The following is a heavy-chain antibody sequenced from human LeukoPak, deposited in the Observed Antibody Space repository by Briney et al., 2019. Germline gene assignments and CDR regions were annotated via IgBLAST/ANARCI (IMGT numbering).Heavy chain of an antibody. CDR1: GFTFSDYY. J-gene: IGHJ5*01. D-gene: IGHD2-2*02. CDR2: ISSSGSTI. V-gene: IGHV3-11*04. CDR3: AKTPGYCSSTTCYNNWFDS. Sequence: SGGSLRLSCAASGFTFSDYYMSWIRQAPGKGLEWVSYISSSGSTIYYADSVKGRFTISRDNAKNSLYLQMNSLRVEDTAVYFCAKTPGYCSSTTCYNNWFDSWGQGTLVTVSS.